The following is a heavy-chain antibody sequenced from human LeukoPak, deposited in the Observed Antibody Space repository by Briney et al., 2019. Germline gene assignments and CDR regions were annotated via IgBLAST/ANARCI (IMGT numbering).Heavy chain of an antibody. CDR3: ARGTGMAVAGRVV. CDR1: GGTFSSYA. Sequence: GASVKVSCKASGGTFSSYAISWVRQAPGQGLEWMGRIIPILGIANYAQKFQGRVTITADKSTSTAYMELSSLRSEDTAVYYCARGTGMAVAGRVVWGQGTTVTVSS. V-gene: IGHV1-69*04. J-gene: IGHJ6*02. CDR2: IIPILGIA. D-gene: IGHD6-19*01.